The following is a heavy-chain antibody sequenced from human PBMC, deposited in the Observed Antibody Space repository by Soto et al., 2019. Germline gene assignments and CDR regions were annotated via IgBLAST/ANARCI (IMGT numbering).Heavy chain of an antibody. J-gene: IGHJ4*02. CDR2: IYYTGST. D-gene: IGHD5-12*01. CDR3: ARDTRATIGETQKNQYFDY. Sequence: SETLSLTCTVSGGSISSYYWSWIRQPPGKGLEWIGYIYYTGSTNYNPSLKSRVTISVDTSKNQFSLKLSSVTAADTAVYYCARDTRATIGETQKNQYFDYWGQGTLVTVS. CDR1: GGSISSYY. V-gene: IGHV4-59*01.